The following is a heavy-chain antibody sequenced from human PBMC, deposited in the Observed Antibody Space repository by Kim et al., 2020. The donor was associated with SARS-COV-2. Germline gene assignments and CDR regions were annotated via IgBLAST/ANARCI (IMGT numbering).Heavy chain of an antibody. Sequence: GVSLRLSCAASGFTFSSYAMHWVRQAPGKGLEWVAVISYDGSNKYYADSVKGRFTISRDNSKNTLYLQMNSLRAEDTAVYYCARDSLGVDQLGELSENY. CDR2: ISYDGSNK. V-gene: IGHV3-30-3*01. J-gene: IGHJ4*01. D-gene: IGHD3-16*02. CDR3: ARDSLGVDQLGELSENY. CDR1: GFTFSSYA.